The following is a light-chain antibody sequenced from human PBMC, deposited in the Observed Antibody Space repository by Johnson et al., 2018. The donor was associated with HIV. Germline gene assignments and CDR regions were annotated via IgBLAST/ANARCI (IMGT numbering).Light chain of an antibody. J-gene: IGLJ1*01. CDR1: NSNIGNNY. V-gene: IGLV1-51*01. CDR3: GAWDSSLSAYV. CDR2: DNN. Sequence: QSVLTQPPSVSAAPGQKVTISCSGSNSNIGNNYVSWYQHLPGTAPKLLIYDNNKRPSGIPDRFSGSKSGTSATLDVTGLQTGDEADYYCGAWDSSLSAYVFATETKVTVL.